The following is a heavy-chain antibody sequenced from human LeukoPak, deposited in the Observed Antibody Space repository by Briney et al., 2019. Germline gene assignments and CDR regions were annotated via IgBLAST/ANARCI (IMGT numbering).Heavy chain of an antibody. D-gene: IGHD1-26*01. CDR1: GFTFSGSA. J-gene: IGHJ3*02. V-gene: IGHV3-73*01. CDR2: IRSKANSYAT. CDR3: TRHVVGATPAFDI. Sequence: GGSLRLSCAASGFTFSGSAMHWVRQASGKGLEWVGRIRSKANSYATAYAASVKGRFTISRDDSKNSAYLQMNSLKTEDTAVYYCTRHVVGATPAFDIWGQGTMVTVSS.